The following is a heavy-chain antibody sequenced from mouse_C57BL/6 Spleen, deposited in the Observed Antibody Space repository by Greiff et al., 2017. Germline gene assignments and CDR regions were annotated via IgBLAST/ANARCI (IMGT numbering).Heavy chain of an antibody. CDR2: IYPGDGDT. Sequence: VQLQQSGAELVKPGASVKISCTASGYAFSSYWMTWVKQRPGKGLEWIGQIYPGDGDTNYNGKFKGKATLTADKSSSTAYMQLSSLTSEDSAVYFCAREGGYGKGVYYGCWGQGTTLTVST. D-gene: IGHD2-1*01. CDR1: GYAFSSYW. CDR3: AREGGYGKGVYYGC. V-gene: IGHV1-80*01. J-gene: IGHJ2*01.